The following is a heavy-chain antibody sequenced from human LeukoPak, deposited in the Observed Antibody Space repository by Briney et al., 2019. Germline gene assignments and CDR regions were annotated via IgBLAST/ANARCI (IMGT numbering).Heavy chain of an antibody. J-gene: IGHJ4*02. Sequence: PSETLSLTCAVYGGSFSGYYWSWIRQPPGKGLEWIGYIYNSGSTNYNPSLKSRVTISVDTSKNQFSLKLSSVTAADTAVYYCARGSDYYYDRRAFDYWGQGTLVTVSS. D-gene: IGHD3-22*01. V-gene: IGHV4-59*08. CDR1: GGSFSGYY. CDR3: ARGSDYYYDRRAFDY. CDR2: IYNSGST.